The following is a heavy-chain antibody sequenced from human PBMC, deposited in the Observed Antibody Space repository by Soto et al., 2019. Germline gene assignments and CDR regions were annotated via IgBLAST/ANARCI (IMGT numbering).Heavy chain of an antibody. CDR3: VRGATLNFDY. CDR1: GFTFDDYG. J-gene: IGHJ4*02. V-gene: IGHV3-20*04. CDR2: VNWDGGST. Sequence: EVQLVESGGGVLRPGGSLRLSCAASGFTFDDYGMSWARQAPGKGLEWVSGVNWDGGSTGYADSVKGRFTISRDNAKNSLYLQMNSLRAEDTAIYYCVRGATLNFDYWGQGTLVTVSS.